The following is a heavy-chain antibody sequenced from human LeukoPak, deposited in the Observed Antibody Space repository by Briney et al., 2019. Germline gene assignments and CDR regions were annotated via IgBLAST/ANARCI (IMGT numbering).Heavy chain of an antibody. V-gene: IGHV3-21*04. CDR1: GFTFSRNA. Sequence: GGSLRLSCAASGFTFSRNAMNWVRQAPGKGLEWVSFISSSSNYMSYADSVKGRFTISRDNAKNSLYLQMNSLRAEDTAMYYCARDSVGYCSGGSCYFDYWGQGTLVTVSS. J-gene: IGHJ4*02. CDR3: ARDSVGYCSGGSCYFDY. CDR2: ISSSSNYM. D-gene: IGHD2-15*01.